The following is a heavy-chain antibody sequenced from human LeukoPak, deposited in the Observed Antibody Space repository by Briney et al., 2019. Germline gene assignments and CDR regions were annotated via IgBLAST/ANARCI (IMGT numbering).Heavy chain of an antibody. Sequence: PSETLSLTCSVSGDSISSYYWNWIRQPPGKGLEWIGYMFYSGSTNYNPSLKSRVTISGDPSKNQFSLKLSSVTAADTAVYYCAKVARLAAAGTYYYYGMDVWGQGTTVTVSS. CDR3: AKVARLAAAGTYYYYGMDV. CDR2: MFYSGST. CDR1: GDSISSYY. J-gene: IGHJ6*02. D-gene: IGHD6-13*01. V-gene: IGHV4-59*01.